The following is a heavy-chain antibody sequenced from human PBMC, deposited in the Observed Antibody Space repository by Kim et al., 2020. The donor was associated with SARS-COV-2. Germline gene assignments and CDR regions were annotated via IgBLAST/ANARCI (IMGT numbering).Heavy chain of an antibody. V-gene: IGHV7-4-1*02. D-gene: IGHD2-15*01. Sequence: ASVKVSCKASGYTFTSYAMNWVRQAPGQGLEWMGWINTNTGNPTYAQGFTGRFVFSLDTSVSTAYLQISSLKAEDTAVYYCARDRRTIVATGSGGSCYAHWGQGTLVTVSS. CDR3: ARDRRTIVATGSGGSCYAH. CDR1: GYTFTSYA. CDR2: INTNTGNP. J-gene: IGHJ4*02.